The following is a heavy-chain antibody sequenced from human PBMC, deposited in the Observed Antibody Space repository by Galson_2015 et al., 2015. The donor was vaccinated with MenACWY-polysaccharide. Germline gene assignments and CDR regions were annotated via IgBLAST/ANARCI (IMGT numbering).Heavy chain of an antibody. CDR3: ARDRLWSGELISLYDY. J-gene: IGHJ4*02. D-gene: IGHD3-10*01. CDR2: INPNSGAT. CDR1: GYTFTGYY. V-gene: IGHV1-2*02. Sequence: SVKVSCKASGYTFTGYYMHWVRQAPGQGLEWMGWINPNSGATNYAQKFQGRVTMTRDTSISAAYMELSRLRSDDTAVYYCARDRLWSGELISLYDYWGQGTLVTVSS.